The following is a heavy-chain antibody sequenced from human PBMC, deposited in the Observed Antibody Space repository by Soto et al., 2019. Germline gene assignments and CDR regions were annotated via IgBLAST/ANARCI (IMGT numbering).Heavy chain of an antibody. CDR2: ISYDGSNK. CDR1: GFTFSSYG. V-gene: IGHV3-30*18. CDR3: AKDLQDHWEYSYPDFDY. J-gene: IGHJ4*02. Sequence: GGSLRLSCAASGFTFSSYGMHWVRQAPGKGLEWVAVISYDGSNKYYADSVKGRFTISRDNSKNTLYLQMNSLRAEDTAVYYCAKDLQDHWEYSYPDFDYWGQGTLVTVSS. D-gene: IGHD5-18*01.